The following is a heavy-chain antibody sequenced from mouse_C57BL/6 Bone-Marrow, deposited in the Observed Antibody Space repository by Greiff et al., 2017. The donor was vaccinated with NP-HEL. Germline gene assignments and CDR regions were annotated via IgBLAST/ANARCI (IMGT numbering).Heavy chain of an antibody. CDR1: GFTFSDYG. V-gene: IGHV5-17*01. CDR3: AREDYGPYWYFDV. Sequence: EVQGVESGGGLVKPGGSLKLSCAASGFTFSDYGMHWVRQAPEKGLEWVAYISSGSSTIYYADTVKGRFTISRDNAKNTLFLQMTSLRSEDTAMYYCAREDYGPYWYFDVWGTGTTVTVSS. J-gene: IGHJ1*03. D-gene: IGHD1-1*01. CDR2: ISSGSSTI.